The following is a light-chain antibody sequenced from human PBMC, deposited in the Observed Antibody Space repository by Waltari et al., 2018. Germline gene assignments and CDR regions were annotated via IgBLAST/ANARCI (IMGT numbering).Light chain of an antibody. Sequence: DIQMTQSPSSLSASVGARVTSTCQASQDIRDSFNWYQKKPGTAPKLLIYDASNLQRGVPLRFSGSGSGTHFTLTVSSLEPEDVATYYCQVYDNLRYTFGQGTKLEIK. CDR2: DAS. CDR1: QDIRDS. J-gene: IGKJ2*01. CDR3: QVYDNLRYT. V-gene: IGKV1-33*01.